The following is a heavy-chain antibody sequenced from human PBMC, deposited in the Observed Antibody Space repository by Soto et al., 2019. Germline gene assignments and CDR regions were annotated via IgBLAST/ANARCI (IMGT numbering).Heavy chain of an antibody. Sequence: GGSLRLSCAASGFTFSSYAMHWVRQAPGKGLEWVAVISYDGSNKYYADSVKGRFTISRDNSKNTLYLQMNSLRAEDTAVYYCAREASQGRIAVGYFDYWGQGTLVTVSS. CDR1: GFTFSSYA. V-gene: IGHV3-30-3*01. J-gene: IGHJ4*02. D-gene: IGHD6-19*01. CDR2: ISYDGSNK. CDR3: AREASQGRIAVGYFDY.